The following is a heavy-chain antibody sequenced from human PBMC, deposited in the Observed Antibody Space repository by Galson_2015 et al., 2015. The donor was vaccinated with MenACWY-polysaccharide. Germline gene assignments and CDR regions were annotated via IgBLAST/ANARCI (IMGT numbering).Heavy chain of an antibody. D-gene: IGHD1-26*01. Sequence: SETLSLTCTVSGGSLNTYYWAWIRQSPGKGLEWIGHINKSGTTAYNPSLKSRVTISADTSRNQFSLTLPSVTAADTAIYYCARLRERMAPHNGFDPWGQGILVSVSP. CDR2: INKSGTT. J-gene: IGHJ5*01. CDR3: ARLRERMAPHNGFDP. V-gene: IGHV4-59*01. CDR1: GGSLNTYY.